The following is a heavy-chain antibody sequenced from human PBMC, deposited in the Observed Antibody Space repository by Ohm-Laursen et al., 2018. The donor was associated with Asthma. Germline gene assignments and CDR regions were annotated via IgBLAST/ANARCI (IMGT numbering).Heavy chain of an antibody. CDR2: IKEDGSEK. V-gene: IGHV3-7*01. D-gene: IGHD2-15*01. CDR3: ARDSGHCSGGSCSGHFDY. Sequence: SLRLSCTASGFTFSTYWMTWVRQAPGKGLEWVASIKEDGSEKQYVDSAKGRFTISRDNAKNSLYLQMNSLRAEDTAVYYCARDSGHCSGGSCSGHFDYWGQGTLVTVSS. CDR1: GFTFSTYW. J-gene: IGHJ4*02.